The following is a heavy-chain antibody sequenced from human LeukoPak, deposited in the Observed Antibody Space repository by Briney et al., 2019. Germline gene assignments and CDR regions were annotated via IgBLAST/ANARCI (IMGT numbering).Heavy chain of an antibody. Sequence: PGGSLRLSCVASGFTFSTYAMSWVRQAPGKGLEWVSGISGSGGYTYYADSMKGRFTISRDNSKNTLFLHVNSLRAEDTAVYYCAKLVSGSHGIDYWGQGTLVTVSS. J-gene: IGHJ4*02. CDR3: AKLVSGSHGIDY. V-gene: IGHV3-23*01. CDR1: GFTFSTYA. D-gene: IGHD1-26*01. CDR2: ISGSGGYT.